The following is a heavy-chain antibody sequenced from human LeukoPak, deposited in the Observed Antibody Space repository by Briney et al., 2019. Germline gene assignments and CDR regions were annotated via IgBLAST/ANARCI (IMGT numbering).Heavy chain of an antibody. CDR1: GFTFSSYW. CDR3: ATLWFGELATFDY. Sequence: GGSLRLSCAASGFTFSSYWMHWVRHAPGKGLVWVSRINSDGSSTSYADSVKGRFTISRDNAKNSLYLQMNSLRAEDTAVYYCATLWFGELATFDYWGQGTLVTVSS. D-gene: IGHD3-10*01. CDR2: INSDGSST. V-gene: IGHV3-74*01. J-gene: IGHJ4*02.